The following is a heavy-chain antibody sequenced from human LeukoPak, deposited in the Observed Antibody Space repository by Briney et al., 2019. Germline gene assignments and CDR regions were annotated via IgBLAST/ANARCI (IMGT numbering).Heavy chain of an antibody. J-gene: IGHJ4*02. D-gene: IGHD4-11*01. CDR2: INHSGST. Sequence: SETLSLTCAVYGGSFSGYYWSWIRQPPGKGLEWIGEINHSGSTNYNPSLKSRVTISVDTSKNQFSLKLSSVTAADTAVYYCARYSNYVDYFDYWGQGTLVTVSS. CDR3: ARYSNYVDYFDY. CDR1: GGSFSGYY. V-gene: IGHV4-34*01.